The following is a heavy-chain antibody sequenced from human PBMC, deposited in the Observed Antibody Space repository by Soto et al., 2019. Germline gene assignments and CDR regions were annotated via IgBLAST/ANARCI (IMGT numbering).Heavy chain of an antibody. CDR2: ISAYNGNT. J-gene: IGHJ5*02. V-gene: IGHV1-18*04. Sequence: ATVKVSCKASGYTLTSYGISWVRQAPGQGLEWMGWISAYNGNTNYAQKLQGRVTMTTDTSTSTAYMELRSLRSDDTAVYYCARDLHYDFLRGPTGFTPWGQGTLFPSPQ. CDR3: ARDLHYDFLRGPTGFTP. CDR1: GYTLTSYG. D-gene: IGHD3-3*01.